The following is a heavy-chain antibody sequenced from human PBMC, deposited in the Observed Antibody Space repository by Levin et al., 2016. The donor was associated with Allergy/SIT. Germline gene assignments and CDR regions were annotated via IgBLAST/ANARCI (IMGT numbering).Heavy chain of an antibody. CDR2: IFSNDEK. Sequence: WIRQPPGKALEWLAHIFSNDEKSYSTSLKSRLTISKDTSKSQVVLTMTNMDPVDTATYYCARIVDTAMGGWEFDYWGQGTLVTVSS. CDR3: ARIVDTAMGGWEFDY. J-gene: IGHJ4*02. V-gene: IGHV2-26*01. D-gene: IGHD5-18*01.